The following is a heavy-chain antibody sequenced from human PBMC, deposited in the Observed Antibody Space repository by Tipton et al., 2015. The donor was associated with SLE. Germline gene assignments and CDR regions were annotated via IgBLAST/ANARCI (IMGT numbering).Heavy chain of an antibody. Sequence: LVKPTETLTLTCTFFLLSLNTRGVRVGWIRQPPGKALGWLALIYSNDEMFYSPSLKSRLTISKDTSKTQVVRTMTNLDPVETTTHTDLVVFVTEGIVRGEGASFNYWGQGTLVTVST. J-gene: IGHJ4*02. CDR3: LVVFVTEGIVRGEGASFNY. CDR1: LLSLNTRGVR. V-gene: IGHV2-5*01. D-gene: IGHD3-22*01. CDR2: IYSNDEM.